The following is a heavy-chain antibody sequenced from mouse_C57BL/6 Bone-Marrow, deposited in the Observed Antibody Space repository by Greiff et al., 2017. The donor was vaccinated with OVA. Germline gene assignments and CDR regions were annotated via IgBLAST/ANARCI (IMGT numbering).Heavy chain of an antibody. CDR2: ISSGGDYI. J-gene: IGHJ2*01. V-gene: IGHV5-9-1*02. Sequence: VMLVESGEGLVKPGGSLKLSCAASGFTFSSYAMSWVRQTPEKRLEWVAYISSGGDYIYYADTVKGRFTISIDNARNTLYLQMSSLKSEDTAMYYCTRGATVVATDYWGQGTTLTVSS. CDR3: TRGATVVATDY. D-gene: IGHD1-1*01. CDR1: GFTFSSYA.